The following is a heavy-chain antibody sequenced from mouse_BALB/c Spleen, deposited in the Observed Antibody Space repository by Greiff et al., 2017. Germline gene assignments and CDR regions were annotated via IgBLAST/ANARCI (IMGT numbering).Heavy chain of an antibody. D-gene: IGHD1-1*01. Sequence: QVQLKQSGPGLVAPSQSLSITCTVSGFSLTSYGVHWVRQPPGKGLEWLGVIWAGGSTNYNSALMSRLSISKDNSKSQVFLKMNSLQTDDTAMYYCATNYYGRGYYAMDYWGQGTSVTVSS. CDR1: GFSLTSYG. CDR2: IWAGGST. CDR3: ATNYYGRGYYAMDY. V-gene: IGHV2-9*02. J-gene: IGHJ4*01.